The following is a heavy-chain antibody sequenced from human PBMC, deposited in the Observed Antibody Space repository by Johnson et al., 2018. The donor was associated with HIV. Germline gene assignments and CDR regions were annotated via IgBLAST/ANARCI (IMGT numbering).Heavy chain of an antibody. V-gene: IGHV3-66*03. CDR2: IYSGGST. CDR1: GFTVSSNY. CDR3: AREIIAARPSAFDI. Sequence: VQLVESGGGLIEPGGSLRLSCAASGFTVSSNYMSWVRQAPGKGLEWVSVIYSGGSTYYADSVKGRFTISRDNSKNTLYLQMNSLRAEDTAVYYCAREIIAARPSAFDIWGQGTMVTVSS. D-gene: IGHD6-6*01. J-gene: IGHJ3*02.